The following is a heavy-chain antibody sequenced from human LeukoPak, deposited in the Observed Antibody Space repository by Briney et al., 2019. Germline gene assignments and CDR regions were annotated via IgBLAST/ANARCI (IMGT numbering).Heavy chain of an antibody. CDR2: INHSGST. Sequence: SETLSLTCAVYGGSFSGYYWSWIRQPPGKGLEWIGEINHSGSTNYNPSLKSRVTISVDTSKNQFSLKLSSVTAADTAVYYCARSSVPYYYYNYYMDVWGKGTTVTVSS. J-gene: IGHJ6*03. CDR1: GGSFSGYY. V-gene: IGHV4-34*01. D-gene: IGHD3-22*01. CDR3: ARSSVPYYYYNYYMDV.